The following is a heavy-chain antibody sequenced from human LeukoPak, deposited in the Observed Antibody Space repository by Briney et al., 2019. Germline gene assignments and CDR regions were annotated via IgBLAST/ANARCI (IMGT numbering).Heavy chain of an antibody. Sequence: GASVKVSCKASGYTFTGYYMHWVRQAPGQGLEWMGWINPNSGGTNYAQKFQGRVTMTRDTSISTAYMELSRLRSDDTAVYYCARDLLEYQLLPVNWFDPWGQGTLVTVSS. D-gene: IGHD2-2*01. V-gene: IGHV1-2*02. J-gene: IGHJ5*02. CDR3: ARDLLEYQLLPVNWFDP. CDR1: GYTFTGYY. CDR2: INPNSGGT.